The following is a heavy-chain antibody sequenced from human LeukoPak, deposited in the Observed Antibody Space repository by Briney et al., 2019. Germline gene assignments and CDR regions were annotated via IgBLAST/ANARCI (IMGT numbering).Heavy chain of an antibody. CDR2: IRIKRSGVTT. J-gene: IGHJ4*02. D-gene: IGHD5-24*01. V-gene: IGHV3-49*04. CDR3: TRGGDGYNFWFDY. CDR1: GFTFGDSA. Sequence: GGSLRLSCTTSGFTFGDSAMSWVRQAPGKGLEWLGFIRIKRSGVTTEYAASVEDRFSISRDDSKTIAYLQMSSLKIEDTAVYYCTRGGDGYNFWFDYWGQGTQATVSS.